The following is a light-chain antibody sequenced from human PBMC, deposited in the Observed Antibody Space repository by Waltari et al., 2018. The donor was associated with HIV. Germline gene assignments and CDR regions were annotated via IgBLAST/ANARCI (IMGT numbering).Light chain of an antibody. Sequence: QSALTQPASVSGSPGQSITISCTGTSSDVGSYNDVSWYQQHPGKAPKHMIYEENKRPSAVSNRFQVSQAGNTPSVTISGLQADDEADYYCCSYAGSTTWVFGGWSKLTVL. CDR1: SSDVGSYND. J-gene: IGLJ3*02. V-gene: IGLV2-23*01. CDR3: CSYAGSTTWV. CDR2: EEN.